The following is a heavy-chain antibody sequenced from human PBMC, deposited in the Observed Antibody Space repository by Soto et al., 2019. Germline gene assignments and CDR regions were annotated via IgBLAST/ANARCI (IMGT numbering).Heavy chain of an antibody. J-gene: IGHJ5*02. Sequence: GGSLRLSCVASGFTFSRYGMQWVRQGPATGLEWVSFISYDGGNTDYVGSGKGRFTISRDNSNNTLWLQMRSLRAADTAVYFCSREVRANLNDFAHYDWFDPGGQEVMVTASS. V-gene: IGHV3-30*03. CDR1: GFTFSRYG. D-gene: IGHD4-17*01. CDR3: SREVRANLNDFAHYDWFDP. CDR2: ISYDGGNT.